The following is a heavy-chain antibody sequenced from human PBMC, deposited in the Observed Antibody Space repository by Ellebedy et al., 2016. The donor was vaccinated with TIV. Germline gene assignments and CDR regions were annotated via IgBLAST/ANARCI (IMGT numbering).Heavy chain of an antibody. D-gene: IGHD6-13*01. CDR2: FDPEDGEA. J-gene: IGHJ6*02. CDR1: GDTLTKLS. CDR3: GCGIAAPGIDSMDV. Sequence: ASVKVSXKVSGDTLTKLSMHWVRQAPGKGFEWMGGFDPEDGEAIYAQTFQGRVTMTEDTSTEIAYMELSSLRSEDTAVYYCGCGIAAPGIDSMDVWGQGTTVIVSS. V-gene: IGHV1-24*01.